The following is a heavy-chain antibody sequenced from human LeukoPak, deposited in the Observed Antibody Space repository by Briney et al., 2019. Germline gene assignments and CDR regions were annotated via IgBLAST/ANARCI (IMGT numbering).Heavy chain of an antibody. CDR3: ASLLAVAGTDAFDY. V-gene: IGHV4-34*01. CDR2: INHSGST. J-gene: IGHJ4*02. CDR1: GGSFSGYY. Sequence: SVTLSLTCAVYGGSFSGYYWSWIRQPPGKGLEWIGEINHSGSTSYNPSLKSRVTISVDTSKNQFSLKLSSVTAADTAVYYCASLLAVAGTDAFDYWGQGTLVTVSS. D-gene: IGHD6-19*01.